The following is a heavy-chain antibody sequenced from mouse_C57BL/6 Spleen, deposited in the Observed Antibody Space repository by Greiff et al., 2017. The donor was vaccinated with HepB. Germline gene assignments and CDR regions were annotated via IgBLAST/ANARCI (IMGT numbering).Heavy chain of an antibody. CDR2: IRSKSNNYAT. J-gene: IGHJ3*01. Sequence: EVQLQQSGGGLVQPKGSLKLSCAASGFSFNTYAMNWVRQAPGKGLEWVARIRSKSNNYATYYADSVKDRFTISRDDSESMLYLQMNNLKTEDTAMYYCVRWEYDYGFAYWGQGTLVTVSA. CDR3: VRWEYDYGFAY. V-gene: IGHV10-1*01. CDR1: GFSFNTYA. D-gene: IGHD2-4*01.